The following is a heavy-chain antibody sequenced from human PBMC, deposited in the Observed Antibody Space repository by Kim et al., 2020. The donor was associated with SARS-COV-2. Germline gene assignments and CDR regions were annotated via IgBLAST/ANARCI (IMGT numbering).Heavy chain of an antibody. CDR3: ARDNSSWYYFDY. Sequence: SYATQFQGRVTMTRDTSTSTVYMELRRLRSEDTAVYYCARDNSSWYYFDYWGQGTLVTVSS. J-gene: IGHJ4*02. V-gene: IGHV1-46*01. D-gene: IGHD6-13*01.